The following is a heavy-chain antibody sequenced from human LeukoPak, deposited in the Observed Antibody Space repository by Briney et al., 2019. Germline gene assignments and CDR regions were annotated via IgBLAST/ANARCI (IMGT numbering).Heavy chain of an antibody. CDR3: ARSIPYGTTWYGRSDY. Sequence: GGSLRLSCAASGFPFRSYSMTWVRQAPGKGLEWVANIKPDGTTKFYVDSVKGRFTISRDNALNSLYLQMNSLRAEDTAIYYCARSIPYGTTWYGRSDYWGQGTLVTVSS. CDR2: IKPDGTTK. CDR1: GFPFRSYS. V-gene: IGHV3-7*03. J-gene: IGHJ4*02. D-gene: IGHD6-13*01.